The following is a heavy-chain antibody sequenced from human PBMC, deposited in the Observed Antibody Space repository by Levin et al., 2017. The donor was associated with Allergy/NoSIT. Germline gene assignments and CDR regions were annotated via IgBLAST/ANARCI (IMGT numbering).Heavy chain of an antibody. V-gene: IGHV3-49*03. CDR2: IRSKAYGGTT. D-gene: IGHD6-13*01. CDR3: TRAGAAAGQPHNDY. J-gene: IGHJ4*02. CDR1: GFTFADYA. Sequence: GGSLRLSCTASGFTFADYALSWFRQAPGKGLEWVGFIRSKAYGGTTEYAASVTGRFSISRDDSKSIAYLQMNSLKTEDTAVYFCTRAGAAAGQPHNDYWGQGTLVTVSS.